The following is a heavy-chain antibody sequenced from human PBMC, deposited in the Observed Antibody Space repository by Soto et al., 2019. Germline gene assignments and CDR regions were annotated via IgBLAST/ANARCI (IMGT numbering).Heavy chain of an antibody. Sequence: SETLSLTCTVSGGSVSSGSYYWSWIRQPPGKGLEWIGYIYNSGSTNYNPSLKSRVTISADTSKNQFSLKLSSVTAADTAVYYCARDSGEYYEFWSGSVFDNWGQGTLVTVSS. CDR3: ARDSGEYYEFWSGSVFDN. CDR1: GGSVSSGSYY. J-gene: IGHJ4*02. V-gene: IGHV4-61*01. D-gene: IGHD3-3*01. CDR2: IYNSGST.